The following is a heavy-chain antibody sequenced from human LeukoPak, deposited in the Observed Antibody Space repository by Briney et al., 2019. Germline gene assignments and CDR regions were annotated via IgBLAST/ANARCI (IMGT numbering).Heavy chain of an antibody. D-gene: IGHD1-26*01. J-gene: IGHJ4*02. Sequence: PGRSLRLSCAASGFSFSSYAMHWVSQAPGKGLEWVAVISYDGSNKYYADSVKGRFTISRDNSKNTLYLQMSSLRAEDTAVYYCASTLGATESSQFDYWGQGTLVTVSS. V-gene: IGHV3-30-3*01. CDR3: ASTLGATESSQFDY. CDR2: ISYDGSNK. CDR1: GFSFSSYA.